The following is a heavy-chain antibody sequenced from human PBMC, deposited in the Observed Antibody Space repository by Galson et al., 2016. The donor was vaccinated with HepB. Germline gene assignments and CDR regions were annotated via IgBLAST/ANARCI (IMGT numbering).Heavy chain of an antibody. V-gene: IGHV3-30-3*01. Sequence: SLRLSCAASGFTFSSYTMHWVRQAPGKGLEWVTLISYDGSNKYYADSVKGRFTISRDSSENTLYLQMNSLRAEDTAVYYCARDILGVGDYWGQGTLVIVSA. CDR1: GFTFSSYT. D-gene: IGHD1-26*01. CDR2: ISYDGSNK. J-gene: IGHJ4*02. CDR3: ARDILGVGDY.